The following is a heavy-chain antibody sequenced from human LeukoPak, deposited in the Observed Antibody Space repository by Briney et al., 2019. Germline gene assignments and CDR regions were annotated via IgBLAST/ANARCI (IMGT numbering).Heavy chain of an antibody. CDR2: IYYSGTT. CDR3: AREKSGYTY. J-gene: IGHJ4*02. V-gene: IGHV4-59*01. D-gene: IGHD3-22*01. CDR1: GGFINSYY. Sequence: PSETLSLTCTVSGGFINSYYWSWIRQPPGKGLEWIGYIYYSGTTHYSPSLKSRVTISVDTSKNQFSLRLSSVTAADTAVYYCAREKSGYTYWGQGTLVTVSS.